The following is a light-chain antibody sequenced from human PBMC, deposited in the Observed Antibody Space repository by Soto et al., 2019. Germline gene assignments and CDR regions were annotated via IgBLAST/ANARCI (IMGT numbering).Light chain of an antibody. V-gene: IGKV3-15*01. CDR1: QNIHNN. Sequence: EIVMTQSPATLSVSPGERATLSCRASQNIHNNLAWFQQKPGQAPTFLTYGASTRATGIPARFSGSGSGTEFTLTISSLQSEDFAVYYCHQYDDWSLTFGGGTKVDIK. CDR3: HQYDDWSLT. CDR2: GAS. J-gene: IGKJ4*01.